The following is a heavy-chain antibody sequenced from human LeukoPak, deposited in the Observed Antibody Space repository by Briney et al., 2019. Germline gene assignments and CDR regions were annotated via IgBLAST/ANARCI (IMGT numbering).Heavy chain of an antibody. V-gene: IGHV4-59*01. CDR2: IYYTGST. D-gene: IGHD3-22*01. Sequence: PSETLSLTCIVSGDSISTYYWSWVRQPPGKGLEWIGYIYYTGSTNYYPSLKSRVTISVDMSKNQFSLKLISVTAADTAVYYCARDLRDYYDSSGYYDYWGQGTLVTVSS. CDR3: ARDLRDYYDSSGYYDY. CDR1: GDSISTYY. J-gene: IGHJ4*02.